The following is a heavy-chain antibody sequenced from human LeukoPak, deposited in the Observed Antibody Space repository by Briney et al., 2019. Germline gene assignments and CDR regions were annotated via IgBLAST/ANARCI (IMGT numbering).Heavy chain of an antibody. CDR2: ISGSGGST. J-gene: IGHJ4*02. V-gene: IGHV3-23*01. D-gene: IGHD3-22*01. Sequence: GGSLRLSCAASGFTFSSYAMSWVRQAPGKGLEWVSAISGSGGSTYYADSVKGRFTISRDNSKNTLYLQMNSLRAEDAAVYYCVKDLTDYDSSGYYGGFDYWGQGTLVTVSS. CDR3: VKDLTDYDSSGYYGGFDY. CDR1: GFTFSSYA.